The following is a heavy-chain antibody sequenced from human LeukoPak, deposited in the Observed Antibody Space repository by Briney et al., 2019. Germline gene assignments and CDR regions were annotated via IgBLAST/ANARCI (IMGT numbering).Heavy chain of an antibody. CDR2: ISGSGGST. CDR1: GFTFNTYT. CDR3: AKYYYDSSGYYQGWGMDV. D-gene: IGHD3-22*01. Sequence: GGSLRLSCAASGFTFNTYTMNWVRQAPGKGLEWVSAISGSGGSTYYADSVKGRFTISRDNSKNTLYLQMNSLRAEDTAVYYCAKYYYDSSGYYQGWGMDVWGQGTTVTVSS. J-gene: IGHJ6*02. V-gene: IGHV3-23*01.